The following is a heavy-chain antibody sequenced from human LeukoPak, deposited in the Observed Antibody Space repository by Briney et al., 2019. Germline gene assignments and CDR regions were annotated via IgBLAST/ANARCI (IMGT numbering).Heavy chain of an antibody. Sequence: GGSLRLSCAASGFTFSSSAMNWVRQVPGKGLEWVSASGTAGDTYYADSVKGRFTNSRDDSKNTLYLQMTSLRAEDTAVYYCAKKTPGTYPFDYWGQGTLVTVSP. D-gene: IGHD6-13*01. CDR3: AKKTPGTYPFDY. CDR1: GFTFSSSA. V-gene: IGHV3-23*01. J-gene: IGHJ4*02. CDR2: SGTAGDT.